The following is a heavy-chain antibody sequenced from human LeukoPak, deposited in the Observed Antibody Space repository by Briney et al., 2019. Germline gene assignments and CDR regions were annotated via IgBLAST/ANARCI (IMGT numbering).Heavy chain of an antibody. J-gene: IGHJ4*02. D-gene: IGHD3-9*01. Sequence: ASVRVSCKASGYTFTVYYMHWVRQAPGQGGEWMGWINPNRGGTNYAQKFQGWVTMTRDTSISTAYMELSRLRSDDTAVYYCARADILTGPLDYWGQGTLVTVSS. CDR1: GYTFTVYY. CDR2: INPNRGGT. V-gene: IGHV1-2*04. CDR3: ARADILTGPLDY.